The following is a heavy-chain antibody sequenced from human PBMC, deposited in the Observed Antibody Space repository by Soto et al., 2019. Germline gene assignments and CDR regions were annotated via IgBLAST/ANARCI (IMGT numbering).Heavy chain of an antibody. Sequence: QIQLVQSGSEVRMPGASVKVSCKASGYIFTTYSITWVRQAPGQGLEWMGWVSASNGKTNYAQKFEDRVTMTTDTSTTTAYMELRSLRSDDTAVYYCAREAFGVQASWCGLWGQGTLVTVSS. CDR2: VSASNGKT. D-gene: IGHD3-10*01. J-gene: IGHJ5*02. CDR3: AREAFGVQASWCGL. V-gene: IGHV1-18*01. CDR1: GYIFTTYS.